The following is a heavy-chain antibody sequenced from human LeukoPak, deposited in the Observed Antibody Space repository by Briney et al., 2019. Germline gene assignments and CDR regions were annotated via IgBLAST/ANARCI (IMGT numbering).Heavy chain of an antibody. D-gene: IGHD3-22*01. CDR2: ISSSGNYI. CDR3: ARAYYYDSSGDDAFDI. Sequence: GGSLRLSCEASGFTFSDYSMNWVRQAPGKGLEWVSSISSSGNYIYDADSVKGRFTISRDNAKNSLYLQMNSLRAEDTAVYYCARAYYYDSSGDDAFDIWGQGAMVTVSS. V-gene: IGHV3-21*01. J-gene: IGHJ3*02. CDR1: GFTFSDYS.